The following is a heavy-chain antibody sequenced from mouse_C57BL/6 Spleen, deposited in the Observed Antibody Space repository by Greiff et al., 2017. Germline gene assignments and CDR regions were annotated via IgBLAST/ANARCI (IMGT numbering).Heavy chain of an antibody. D-gene: IGHD2-1*01. J-gene: IGHJ4*01. CDR1: GFSLTSYA. CDR2: IWTGGGT. CDR3: ARNYYYGNYGDAMDY. Sequence: VQLQQSGPGLVAPSQSLSITCTVSGFSLTSYAISWVRQPPGKGLEWLGVIWTGGGTNYNSALKSRPSISKDNSKSQVFLKMNSLQTDDTARYYCARNYYYGNYGDAMDYWGQGTSVTVSS. V-gene: IGHV2-9-1*01.